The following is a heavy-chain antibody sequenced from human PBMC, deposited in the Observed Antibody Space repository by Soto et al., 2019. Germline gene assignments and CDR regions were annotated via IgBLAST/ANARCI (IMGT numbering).Heavy chain of an antibody. CDR3: AKENGYSSSWFEFDY. CDR2: ISGSGGST. Sequence: PGGSLRLSCEASGFSFSSYAMTWARQAPGEGLEWVSGISGSGGSTYYADSVKGRFTISRDNSKNTLYLQMNSLRAEDTAVYYCAKENGYSSSWFEFDYWGQGTLVTVSS. CDR1: GFSFSSYA. J-gene: IGHJ4*02. D-gene: IGHD6-13*01. V-gene: IGHV3-23*01.